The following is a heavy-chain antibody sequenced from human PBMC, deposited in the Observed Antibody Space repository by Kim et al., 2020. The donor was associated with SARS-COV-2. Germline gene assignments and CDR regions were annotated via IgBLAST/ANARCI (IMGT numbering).Heavy chain of an antibody. CDR3: ARGASDDTQLPVSYYHYY. Sequence: SETLSLTCTVSGGSMSGYYWSWIRQPPGKELEWVGYLFYGGTSDYNPSLRGRVTISVDTSKNQFSLTLSSVTAADTAVYYCARGASDDTQLPVSYYHYY. D-gene: IGHD2-2*01. CDR2: LFYGGTS. J-gene: IGHJ6*03. CDR1: GGSMSGYY. V-gene: IGHV4-59*08.